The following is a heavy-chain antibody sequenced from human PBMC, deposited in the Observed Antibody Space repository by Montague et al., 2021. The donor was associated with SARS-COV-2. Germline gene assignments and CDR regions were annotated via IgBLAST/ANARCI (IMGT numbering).Heavy chain of an antibody. CDR3: AKEGVVVGADGFDY. D-gene: IGHD3-22*01. CDR1: GFTFSSYG. J-gene: IGHJ3*01. V-gene: IGHV3-23*01. Sequence: SLRLSCAASGFTFSSYGMNWVRQASGKGLEWVSAISTTGANTYYAGSVKGRFTISRDNSKNTLYLQLNSLRDEDTAVYYCAKEGVVVGADGFDYWGQGTMVIASS. CDR2: ISTTGANT.